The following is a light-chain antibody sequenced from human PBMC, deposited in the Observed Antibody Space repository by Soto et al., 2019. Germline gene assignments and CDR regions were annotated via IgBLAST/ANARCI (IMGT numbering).Light chain of an antibody. CDR1: QSLLHSNGYNY. CDR2: LGS. Sequence: DIVMTQSPLSLSVTPGEPASISCRSSQSLLHSNGYNYLDWYLQKPGQSPHLLIYLGSNRASGVPDRFSGSGSGTDFTLKISRVEAEDVGVYYCMQALQTPPTFGQATRLEIK. J-gene: IGKJ5*01. V-gene: IGKV2-28*01. CDR3: MQALQTPPT.